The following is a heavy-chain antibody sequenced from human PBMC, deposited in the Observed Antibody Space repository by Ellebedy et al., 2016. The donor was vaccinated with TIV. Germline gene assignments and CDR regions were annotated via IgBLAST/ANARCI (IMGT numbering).Heavy chain of an antibody. J-gene: IGHJ6*03. Sequence: GGSLRLXXAASGFTFSSYAMSWVRQAPGKGLEWVSAISGSVTSTYSADSVKGRFTISRDNSKNTLYLQMNSLRAEDTAVYYCAKGPTTRYYYMDVWGKGTTVTVSS. D-gene: IGHD1-26*01. V-gene: IGHV3-23*01. CDR2: ISGSVTST. CDR3: AKGPTTRYYYMDV. CDR1: GFTFSSYA.